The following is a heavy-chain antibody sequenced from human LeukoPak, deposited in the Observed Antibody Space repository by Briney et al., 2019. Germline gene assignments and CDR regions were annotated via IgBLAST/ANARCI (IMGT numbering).Heavy chain of an antibody. D-gene: IGHD3-3*01. V-gene: IGHV4-34*01. J-gene: IGHJ2*01. CDR3: ARHQGVVDL. CDR2: INHSGST. CDR1: GGSFSGFF. Sequence: SETLSLTCAVYGGSFSGFFWTWIRQSPGKGLEWIGEINHSGSTNYNPSLKSRVTISAVTSKNQFSLKLSSVTVADTAVYYCARHQGVVDLWGRGSLVTVSS.